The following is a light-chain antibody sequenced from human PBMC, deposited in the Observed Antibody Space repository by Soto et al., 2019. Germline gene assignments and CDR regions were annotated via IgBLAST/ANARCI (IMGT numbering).Light chain of an antibody. CDR1: SSNIGAGYN. CDR2: GST. J-gene: IGLJ3*02. Sequence: QAVVTQPPSMSGAPGQRVTVSCSGSSSNIGAGYNVHWYQQLPGTAPKLLIYGSTNRPSGVPDRFSGSKSGASASLTIAGLLAEDEADYYCQSYDSSLSGSVFGGGTQLTVL. CDR3: QSYDSSLSGSV. V-gene: IGLV1-40*01.